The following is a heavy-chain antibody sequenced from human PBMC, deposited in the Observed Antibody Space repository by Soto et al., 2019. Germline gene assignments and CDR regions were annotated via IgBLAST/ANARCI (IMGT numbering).Heavy chain of an antibody. Sequence: GGSLRLSCAASGFTFSSYAMSWVRQAPGKGLEWVSAISGSGGSTYYADSVKGRFTISRDNSKNTLYLQMNSLRAEDTAVYYCAKVPVIMTTVTLLFFDPWGQGTLVTVSS. CDR3: AKVPVIMTTVTLLFFDP. CDR1: GFTFSSYA. J-gene: IGHJ5*02. D-gene: IGHD4-17*01. V-gene: IGHV3-23*01. CDR2: ISGSGGST.